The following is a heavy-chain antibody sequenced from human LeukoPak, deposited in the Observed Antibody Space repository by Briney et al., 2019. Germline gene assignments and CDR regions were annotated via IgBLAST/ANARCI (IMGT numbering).Heavy chain of an antibody. D-gene: IGHD1-14*01. CDR1: GYTFTSYY. Sequence: ASVKVSCKASGYTFTSYYMHWVRQAPGQGLEWMGIINPSGGSTSYAQKFQGRVTMTRDTSTSTVYMELSSLRSDDTAVYYCARQGAGYKDWFDPWGQGTLVTVSS. CDR2: INPSGGST. V-gene: IGHV1-46*01. J-gene: IGHJ5*02. CDR3: ARQGAGYKDWFDP.